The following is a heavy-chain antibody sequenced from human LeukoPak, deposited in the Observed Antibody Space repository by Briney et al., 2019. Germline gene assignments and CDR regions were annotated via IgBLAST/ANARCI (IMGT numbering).Heavy chain of an antibody. CDR3: ARDYLRGYSSSPDAFDI. CDR1: GGSISSGGYY. D-gene: IGHD6-13*01. CDR2: IYYSGST. J-gene: IGHJ3*02. Sequence: PSQTLSLTCTVSGGSISSGGYYWSWIRQHPGKGLGWIGYIYYSGSTYYNPSLKSRVTISVDTSKNQFSLKLSSVTAADTAVYYCARDYLRGYSSSPDAFDIWGQGTMVTVSS. V-gene: IGHV4-31*03.